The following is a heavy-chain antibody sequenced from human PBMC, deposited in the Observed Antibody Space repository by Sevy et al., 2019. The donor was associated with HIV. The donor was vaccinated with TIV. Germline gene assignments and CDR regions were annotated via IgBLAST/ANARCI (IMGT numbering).Heavy chain of an antibody. CDR2: INPNSGVT. CDR1: EYIFTGYY. D-gene: IGHD5-12*01. CDR3: ARGGRDGYNSPDYDAFDI. J-gene: IGHJ3*02. Sequence: ASVKVSCKAFEYIFTGYYIHWVRQAPGQGLEWMGYINPNSGVTNYIQKFQGRVTMTRETSISTTYLELRRLKSDDTAVDYCARGGRDGYNSPDYDAFDIWGQGTMVTVSS. V-gene: IGHV1-2*02.